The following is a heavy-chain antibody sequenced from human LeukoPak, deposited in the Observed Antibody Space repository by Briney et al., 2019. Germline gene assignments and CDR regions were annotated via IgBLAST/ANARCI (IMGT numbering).Heavy chain of an antibody. D-gene: IGHD2-2*01. CDR2: INPNSGGT. CDR3: ARVGCSSTSCYNWFDS. V-gene: IGHV1-2*02. Sequence: ASVKVSCKASGYTFTGYYMHWVRQAPGQGLEWMGWINPNSGGTNYAQKFQGRVTMTRDTSISTAYMELSRLRSDDTAVYYCARVGCSSTSCYNWFDSWGQGTLVTVSS. J-gene: IGHJ5*01. CDR1: GYTFTGYY.